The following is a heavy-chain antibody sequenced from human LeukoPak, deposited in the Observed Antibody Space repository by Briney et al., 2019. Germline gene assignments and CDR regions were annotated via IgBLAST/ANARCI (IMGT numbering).Heavy chain of an antibody. D-gene: IGHD6-25*01. CDR3: ARTLSGWAPAFDY. CDR1: GGSFSGYY. Sequence: SETLSLTCAVYGGSFSGYYWSWIRQPPGKGLEWIGEINHSGSTNYNPSLKSRVTISVDTSKNQFSLKLSSVTAADTAVYYCARTLSGWAPAFDYWGQGTLVTVSS. CDR2: INHSGST. J-gene: IGHJ4*02. V-gene: IGHV4-34*01.